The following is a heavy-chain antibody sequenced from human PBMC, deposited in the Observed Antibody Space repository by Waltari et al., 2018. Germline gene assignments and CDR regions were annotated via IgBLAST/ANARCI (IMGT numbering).Heavy chain of an antibody. J-gene: IGHJ4*02. Sequence: EVQLVESGGVVVQPGGSLRLSCAASGFTFDEYAIHWVRQAPGNGLEWVSLSSWDGGSTYDADSVKGRFTISRDNSKNSLYLQMNSLRAEDTALYYCAKDRASGLDDWGQGTLVTVSS. V-gene: IGHV3-43D*04. D-gene: IGHD5-12*01. CDR2: SSWDGGST. CDR1: GFTFDEYA. CDR3: AKDRASGLDD.